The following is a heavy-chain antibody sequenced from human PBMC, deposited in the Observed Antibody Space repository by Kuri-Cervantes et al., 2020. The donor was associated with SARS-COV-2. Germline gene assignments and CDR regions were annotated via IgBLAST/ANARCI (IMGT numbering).Heavy chain of an antibody. CDR3: ARSGITMIDY. V-gene: IGHV4-30-4*01. D-gene: IGHD3-22*01. Sequence: LRLSCTVSGGPISSGDYSWSWIRQPPGKGLEWIGYIYYSGSTYYNPSLKSRVTISVDTSKNQFSLKLSSVTAAYTAVYYCARSGITMIDYWGQGTLVTVSS. J-gene: IGHJ4*02. CDR2: IYYSGST. CDR1: GGPISSGDYS.